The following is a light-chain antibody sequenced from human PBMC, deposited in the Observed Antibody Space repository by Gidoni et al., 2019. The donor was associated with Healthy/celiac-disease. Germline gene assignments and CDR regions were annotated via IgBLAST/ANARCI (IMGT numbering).Light chain of an antibody. J-gene: IGKJ4*01. CDR3: QQRSNWPLT. V-gene: IGKV3-11*01. Sequence: IVLTHSPATLSLSPGDSATLSCRASQCVSSYLAWYQQKPGQAPRLLIYDASKRATGIPARFSGSGSGTEFTFTISSLEPEDFAVYYCQQRSNWPLTFGGGTKVEIK. CDR2: DAS. CDR1: QCVSSY.